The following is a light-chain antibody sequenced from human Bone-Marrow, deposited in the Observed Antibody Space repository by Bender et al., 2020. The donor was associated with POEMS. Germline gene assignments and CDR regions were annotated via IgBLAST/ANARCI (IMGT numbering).Light chain of an antibody. CDR3: AAWDDSLTGPRV. CDR2: GND. Sequence: QSVLTQPPSVSGTPGQRVTISCSGSSANIGTNSVYWFQQLAGTAPKLLIYGNDQRPSGVPDRFSGSKSGTSASLAISGLRSEDEADYYCAAWDDSLTGPRVFGGGTKLTVL. CDR1: SANIGTNS. J-gene: IGLJ3*02. V-gene: IGLV1-47*01.